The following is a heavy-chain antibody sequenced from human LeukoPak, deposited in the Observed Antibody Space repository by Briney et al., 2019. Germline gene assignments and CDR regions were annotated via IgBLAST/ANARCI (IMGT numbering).Heavy chain of an antibody. J-gene: IGHJ4*02. V-gene: IGHV3-9*01. D-gene: IGHD3-22*01. Sequence: GRPLRLSCAASGFTFDDYAMHWVRQAPGKGLEWVSGISWNSGSIGYADSVKGRFTISRDNAKNSLYLQMNSLRAEDTAVYYCAREEYYDTSGYYDYGGQGTLVTVSS. CDR2: ISWNSGSI. CDR3: AREEYYDTSGYYDY. CDR1: GFTFDDYA.